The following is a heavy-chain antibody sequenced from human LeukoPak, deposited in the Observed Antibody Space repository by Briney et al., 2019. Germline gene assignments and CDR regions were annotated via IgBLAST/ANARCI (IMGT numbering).Heavy chain of an antibody. CDR2: IYTSGST. V-gene: IGHV4-4*07. CDR1: GGSISSYY. CDR3: ARAALHYYDSSGRYNWFDP. J-gene: IGHJ5*02. Sequence: SETLSLTCTVSGGSISSYYWSWIRQPAGKGLEWIGRIYTSGSTNYNPSLKSRVTMSVDTSKNQFSLKLSSVTAADTAVYYCARAALHYYDSSGRYNWFDPWGQGTLVTVSS. D-gene: IGHD3-22*01.